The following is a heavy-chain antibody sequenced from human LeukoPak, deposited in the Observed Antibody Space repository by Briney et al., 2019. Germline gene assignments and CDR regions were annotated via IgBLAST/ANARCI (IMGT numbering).Heavy chain of an antibody. J-gene: IGHJ4*02. V-gene: IGHV4-30-2*01. CDR2: IYPRGST. CDR1: GGSISSGSHS. Sequence: SQTLSLTCAVSGGSISSGSHSWSWIRQPPGKGLEWIGYIYPRGSTYYNPSLKSRVTMSLDRSANQFSLNLSSVTAADTAVYYCARFSPRAMGNYFDFWGQGALVTVSS. CDR3: ARFSPRAMGNYFDF. D-gene: IGHD7-27*01.